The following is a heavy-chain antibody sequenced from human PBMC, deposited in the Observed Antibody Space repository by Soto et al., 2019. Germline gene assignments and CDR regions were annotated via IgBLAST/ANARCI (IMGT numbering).Heavy chain of an antibody. CDR2: ISSSGSTK. CDR1: GFTFSDHY. J-gene: IGHJ4*02. Sequence: VQLVESGGGLVKPGGSLRLSCAASGFTFSDHYLSWIRQAPGKGLEWASYISSSGSTKYYADSVEGRFTIFRDNARTSLYLQMSSLRAEDTAVYYCARDRRNYYGSGSYLDYWGQGTLVTVSS. V-gene: IGHV3-11*01. D-gene: IGHD3-10*01. CDR3: ARDRRNYYGSGSYLDY.